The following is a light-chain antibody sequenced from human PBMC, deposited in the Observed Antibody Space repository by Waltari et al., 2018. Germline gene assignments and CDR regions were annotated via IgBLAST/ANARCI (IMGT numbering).Light chain of an antibody. V-gene: IGLV2-14*03. Sequence: QSALTQPASVSGSPGQSITISCTATSSDFGANKYVSWYQQHPGKAPKVVIYDVTETPSGVSKRFSGSQSGSTASLTISGLQTEDEADYYCSSRTNSITWVFGGGTKVTVL. CDR2: DVT. CDR1: SSDFGANKY. CDR3: SSRTNSITWV. J-gene: IGLJ3*02.